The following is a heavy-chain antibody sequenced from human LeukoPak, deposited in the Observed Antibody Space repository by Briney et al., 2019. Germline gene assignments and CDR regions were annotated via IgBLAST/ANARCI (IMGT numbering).Heavy chain of an antibody. V-gene: IGHV3-74*01. D-gene: IGHD3-16*01. CDR3: ARVAWGSAADAFDI. CDR1: GFTFSSHW. Sequence: PGGSLRLSCAASGFTFSSHWMHWVRQAPGKGLVWVSRINSDGSSTSYADSVKGRFTISRDNAKNTLYLQMNSLRAEGTAVYYCARVAWGSAADAFDIWGQGTMVTVSS. CDR2: INSDGSST. J-gene: IGHJ3*02.